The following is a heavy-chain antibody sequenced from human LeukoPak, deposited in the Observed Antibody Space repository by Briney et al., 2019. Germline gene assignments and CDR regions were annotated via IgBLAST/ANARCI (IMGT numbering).Heavy chain of an antibody. CDR1: GGSISSGSYY. Sequence: SETLSLTCTVSGGSISSGSYYWSWIRQPAGKGLEWIGRIYTSGSTNYNPSLKSRVTMSVDTSKNQFSLKLSSVTAADTAVYYCARGGEYGDYRHTQYFQHWGQGTLVTVSS. V-gene: IGHV4-61*02. J-gene: IGHJ1*01. D-gene: IGHD4-17*01. CDR3: ARGGEYGDYRHTQYFQH. CDR2: IYTSGST.